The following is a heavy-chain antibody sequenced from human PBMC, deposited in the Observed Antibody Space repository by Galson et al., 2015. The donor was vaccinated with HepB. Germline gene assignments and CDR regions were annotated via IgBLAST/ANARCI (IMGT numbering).Heavy chain of an antibody. D-gene: IGHD2-2*02. J-gene: IGHJ6*03. V-gene: IGHV3-21*01. CDR3: ARDRGEDIVVVPAAILHSYYYYMDV. CDR2: ISSSSSYI. Sequence: SLRLSCAASGFTFSSYSMNWVRQAPGKGLEWVSSISSSSSYIYYADSVKGRFTISRDNAKNSLYLQMNSLRAEDTAVYYCARDRGEDIVVVPAAILHSYYYYMDVWGKGTTVTVSS. CDR1: GFTFSSYS.